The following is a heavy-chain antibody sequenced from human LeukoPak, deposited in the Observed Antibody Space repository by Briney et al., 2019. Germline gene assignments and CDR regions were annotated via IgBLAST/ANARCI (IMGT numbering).Heavy chain of an antibody. CDR3: ARVSVDVLTGYLYYFDL. Sequence: SETLSLTCAVYGGSFSGYYWSWIRQPPGKGLEWIGSIYYSGSTSYNPSLKSRVTISVDTSKNQFSLKLTSVTAADTAVYYCARVSVDVLTGYLYYFDLWGQGTLVTVSS. CDR2: IYYSGST. J-gene: IGHJ4*02. D-gene: IGHD3-9*01. CDR1: GGSFSGYY. V-gene: IGHV4-34*01.